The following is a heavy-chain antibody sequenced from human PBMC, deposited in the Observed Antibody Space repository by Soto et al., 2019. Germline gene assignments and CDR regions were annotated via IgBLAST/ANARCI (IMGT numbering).Heavy chain of an antibody. V-gene: IGHV3-33*01. Sequence: GGSLRLSCAASGFTFSSYGMHWVRQAPGKGLEWVAVIWYDGSNKYYADSVKGRFTISRDNSKNTLYLQMNSLRAEDTAVYYCARDASGSHHYPYYYYYGMDVWGQGTTVTVSS. D-gene: IGHD1-26*01. CDR3: ARDASGSHHYPYYYYYGMDV. J-gene: IGHJ6*02. CDR2: IWYDGSNK. CDR1: GFTFSSYG.